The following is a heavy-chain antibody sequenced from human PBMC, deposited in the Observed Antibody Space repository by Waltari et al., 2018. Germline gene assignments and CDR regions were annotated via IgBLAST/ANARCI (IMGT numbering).Heavy chain of an antibody. J-gene: IGHJ6*02. CDR1: GGSFSGYY. Sequence: QVQLQQWGAGLLKPSETLSLTCAVYGGSFSGYYWSRYRQPPGAGLGWIGEINHSGSTNYNPSLKSRVTISVDTSKNQFSLKLSSVTAADTAVYYCAGGEIVVVVAATLYYYYGMDVWGQGTTVTVSS. D-gene: IGHD2-15*01. V-gene: IGHV4-34*01. CDR3: AGGEIVVVVAATLYYYYGMDV. CDR2: INHSGST.